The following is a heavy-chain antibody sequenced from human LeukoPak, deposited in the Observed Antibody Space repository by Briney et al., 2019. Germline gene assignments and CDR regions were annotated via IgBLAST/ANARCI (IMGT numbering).Heavy chain of an antibody. Sequence: ASVKVSCKASGYTLTELSMHWVRQAPGKGLEWMGGFDPEDGETIYAQKFQGRVTMTEDTSTDTAYMELSSLRSEDTAVYYCATRTQWLVLTEYYFDYWGQGTLVTVSS. J-gene: IGHJ4*02. CDR2: FDPEDGET. V-gene: IGHV1-24*01. D-gene: IGHD6-19*01. CDR1: GYTLTELS. CDR3: ATRTQWLVLTEYYFDY.